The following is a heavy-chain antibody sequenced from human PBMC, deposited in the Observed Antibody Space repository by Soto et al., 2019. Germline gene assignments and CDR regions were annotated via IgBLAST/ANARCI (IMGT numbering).Heavy chain of an antibody. D-gene: IGHD3-22*01. CDR1: GFTFSDYG. J-gene: IGHJ4*02. V-gene: IGHV3-30*18. CDR2: ISYDGSNK. Sequence: QVQLVESGGGVVQSGRSLRLSCAASGFTFSDYGMHWVRQAPGKGLEWVAVISYDGSNKYYADSVKGRFTISRDNSKNTLYLQINSLRAEDTAVYYCGKPDRRDSSGYPDYWGQGTLVTVSS. CDR3: GKPDRRDSSGYPDY.